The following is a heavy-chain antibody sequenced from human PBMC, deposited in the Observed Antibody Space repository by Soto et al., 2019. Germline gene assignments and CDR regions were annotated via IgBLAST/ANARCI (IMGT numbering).Heavy chain of an antibody. CDR2: IRSKAYGGTT. CDR1: GFTFGDYA. D-gene: IGHD2-15*01. CDR3: TTGPSYCSGGSCFIVP. V-gene: IGHV3-49*03. J-gene: IGHJ5*02. Sequence: LRLSCTASGFTFGDYAMSWFRQAPGKGLEWVGFIRSKAYGGTTEYAASVKGRFTISRDDSKSIAYLQMNSLKTEDTAVYYCTTGPSYCSGGSCFIVPWGQGTLVTVSS.